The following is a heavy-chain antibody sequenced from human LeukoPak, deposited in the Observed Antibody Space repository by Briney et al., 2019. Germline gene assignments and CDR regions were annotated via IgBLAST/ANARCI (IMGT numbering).Heavy chain of an antibody. V-gene: IGHV1-69*13. J-gene: IGHJ4*02. CDR2: VIPIFGTA. CDR1: GYTFTSYY. CDR3: ARPDEDRGYSYGCNY. Sequence: GASVKVSCKASGYTFTSYYMHWVRQAPGQGLEWMGGVIPIFGTANYAQKFQGRVTITADESTSTAYMELSSLRSEDTAVYYCARPDEDRGYSYGCNYWGQGTLVTVSS. D-gene: IGHD5-18*01.